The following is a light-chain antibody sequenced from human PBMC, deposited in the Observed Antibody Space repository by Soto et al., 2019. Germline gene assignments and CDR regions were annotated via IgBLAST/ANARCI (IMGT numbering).Light chain of an antibody. CDR1: SGDVGGYNL. CDR3: RSYAGSSVV. V-gene: IGLV2-23*01. J-gene: IGLJ2*01. CDR2: EDS. Sequence: QSVLTQPASVSGSPGQSITISCTGTSGDVGGYNLVSWYRQHPGKAPKVMIYEDSKRPSGVSNRFSGSKSGNTASLTISGLQAEDEADYYCRSYAGSSVVFGGGTKLTVL.